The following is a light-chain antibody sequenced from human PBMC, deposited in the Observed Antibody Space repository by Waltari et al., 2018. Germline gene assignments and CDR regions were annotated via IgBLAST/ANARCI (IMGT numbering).Light chain of an antibody. CDR2: GTS. Sequence: EIVLTQSPGTLSLSPGERATLSCRASQSVSSSYLACYQQKPVQAPRLLLYGTSSRATCIPDRFSGSGSGTDFNLTISRLEPEDFAVYDCQQYGSSPWKVGKGTKVEIK. V-gene: IGKV3-20*01. CDR1: QSVSSSY. CDR3: QQYGSSPWK. J-gene: IGKJ1*01.